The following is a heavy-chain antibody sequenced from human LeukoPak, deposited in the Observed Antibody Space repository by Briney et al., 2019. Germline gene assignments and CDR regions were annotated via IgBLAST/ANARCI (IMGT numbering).Heavy chain of an antibody. CDR3: ARGRGKVGATKLGYYYYYMDV. V-gene: IGHV1-69*05. J-gene: IGHJ6*03. Sequence: SVKVSCKASGGTFSSYAISWVRQAPGQGLERMGGIIPIFGTANYAQKFQGRVTITTDESTSTAYMELSSLRSEDTAVYYCARGRGKVGATKLGYYYYYMDVWGKGTTVTVSS. D-gene: IGHD1-26*01. CDR2: IIPIFGTA. CDR1: GGTFSSYA.